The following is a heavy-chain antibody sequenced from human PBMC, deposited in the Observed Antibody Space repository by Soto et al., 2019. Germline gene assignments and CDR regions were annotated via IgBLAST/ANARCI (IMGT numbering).Heavy chain of an antibody. Sequence: PSVTLSLTCAVYGGSFSGYYLSWSRQPPGKGLEWIGEINHSGITNYNPSLKSRVTISVDTSKNKFSLKLSSVTAADTAVYYCARRRPYYYYYGMDVWGQGTTVTVSS. CDR3: ARRRPYYYYYGMDV. CDR2: INHSGIT. CDR1: GGSFSGYY. J-gene: IGHJ6*02. V-gene: IGHV4-34*01.